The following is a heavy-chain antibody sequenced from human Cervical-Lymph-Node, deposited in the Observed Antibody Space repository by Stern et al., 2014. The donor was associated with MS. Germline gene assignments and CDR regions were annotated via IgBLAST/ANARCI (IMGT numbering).Heavy chain of an antibody. D-gene: IGHD6-19*01. CDR3: AKGRTVAGTPFDY. CDR2: ISWNSGSI. CDR1: GFTFDDYA. V-gene: IGHV3-9*01. J-gene: IGHJ4*02. Sequence: VQLVQSGGGLVQPGRSLRLSCAASGFTFDDYAMHWVRQAPGKGLEGVSGISWNSGSIGYADSVKGRFTISRDNAKNSLYLQMNSLRAEDTALYYCAKGRTVAGTPFDYWGQGTLVTVSS.